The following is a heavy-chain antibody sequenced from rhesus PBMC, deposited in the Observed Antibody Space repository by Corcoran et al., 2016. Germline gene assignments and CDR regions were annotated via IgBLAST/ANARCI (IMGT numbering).Heavy chain of an antibody. D-gene: IGHD5-24*01. CDR1: GYSISSGYY. CDR3: ARGAVGTFYYFDY. V-gene: IGHV4-122*02. CDR2: ISYSGDT. Sequence: QVQLQESGPGLVKPSETLSLTCAVSGYSISSGYYWSWIRQPPGKGLEGIGYISYSGDTSNNPSLKSRVTISRDTSKNQFSLKLSSVTAADTAVYYCARGAVGTFYYFDYWGQGVLVTVSS. J-gene: IGHJ4*01.